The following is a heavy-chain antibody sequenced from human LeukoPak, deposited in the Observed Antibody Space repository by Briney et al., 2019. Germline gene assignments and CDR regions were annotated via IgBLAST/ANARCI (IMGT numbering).Heavy chain of an antibody. CDR1: GFTFSNYW. CDR2: INSDGSST. Sequence: PGGSLRLSCAASGFTFSNYWIHWVRQAPGKGLVWVSRINSDGSSTSYADSVKGRFTISRDNAKNTLYLQMNSLRAEDTALYYCARDRLDYYDTSEPRYWGQGTLVTVSS. V-gene: IGHV3-74*01. D-gene: IGHD3-22*01. CDR3: ARDRLDYYDTSEPRY. J-gene: IGHJ4*02.